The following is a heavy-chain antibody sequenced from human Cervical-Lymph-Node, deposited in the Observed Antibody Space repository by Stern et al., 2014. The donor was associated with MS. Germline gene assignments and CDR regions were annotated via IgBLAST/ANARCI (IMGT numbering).Heavy chain of an antibody. CDR1: GGSFNNHA. D-gene: IGHD1-26*01. V-gene: IGHV1-69*01. J-gene: IGHJ2*01. CDR2: IIPIFGAP. Sequence: QVQLVQSGGEVKKPGSSGKVSCMASGGSFNNHAVSWVRQAPGQGLEWMGVIIPIFGAPDYAQKFQGRVTITADESTSTVYMEFSSLRSEDTAMYYCAKGRGSYWFFDLWGRGTLVIVSS. CDR3: AKGRGSYWFFDL.